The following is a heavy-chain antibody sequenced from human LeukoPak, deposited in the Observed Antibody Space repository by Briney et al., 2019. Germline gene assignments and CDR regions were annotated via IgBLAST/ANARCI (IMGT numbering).Heavy chain of an antibody. CDR3: AREVGYSSGWYVDYYYMDV. CDR1: GGSISSSSYF. CDR2: IYYSGST. J-gene: IGHJ6*03. V-gene: IGHV4-39*07. D-gene: IGHD6-19*01. Sequence: PSETLSLTCTVSGGSISSSSYFWGWIRQPPGKGLEWIGSIYYSGSTYYNPSLKSRVTISVDTSKNQFSLKLSSLTAADTAVCYCAREVGYSSGWYVDYYYMDVWGKGTMVTVSS.